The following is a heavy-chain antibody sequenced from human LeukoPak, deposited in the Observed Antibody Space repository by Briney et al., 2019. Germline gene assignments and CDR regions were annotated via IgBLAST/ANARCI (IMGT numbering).Heavy chain of an antibody. CDR2: VTSGGST. CDR3: GRAARPDY. CDR1: GFTFSSYA. Sequence: AGSLRLSCAASGFTFSSYAMTWVRQAPGKGLEWVTDVTSGGSTYYADSVKGRFIISRDNSNNTLYLQMSSLRAEDTAIYYCGRAARPDYWGQGTLVTVSS. J-gene: IGHJ4*02. V-gene: IGHV3-23*01. D-gene: IGHD6-6*01.